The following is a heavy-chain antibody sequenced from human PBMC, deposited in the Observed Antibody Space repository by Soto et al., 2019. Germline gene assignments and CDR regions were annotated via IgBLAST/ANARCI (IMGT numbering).Heavy chain of an antibody. CDR3: ARESEDLTSNFDY. J-gene: IGHJ4*02. CDR2: ISSTTNYI. V-gene: IGHV3-21*01. Sequence: GGSLRLSCAASGFTFTRYSTNWVRQAPGKGLEWVSSISSTTNYIYYADSMKGRFTVSRDNAKNSVYLEMSSLSAEDTAVYYCARESEDLTSNFDYWGQGTLVTVSS. CDR1: GFTFTRYS.